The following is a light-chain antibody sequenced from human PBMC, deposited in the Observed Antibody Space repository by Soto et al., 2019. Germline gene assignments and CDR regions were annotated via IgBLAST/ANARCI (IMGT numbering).Light chain of an antibody. CDR3: QQLSNYPST. CDR1: QGISSC. Sequence: DIQLTQSPSFLSASVGDRVSVTCRASQGISSCLLWYQQKRVKARKLLMYGASTLQSGVPSRFSGSGSGTEIPLTIRSLQPEDFATYYCQQLSNYPSTFGQGTRLEIK. V-gene: IGKV1-9*01. CDR2: GAS. J-gene: IGKJ5*01.